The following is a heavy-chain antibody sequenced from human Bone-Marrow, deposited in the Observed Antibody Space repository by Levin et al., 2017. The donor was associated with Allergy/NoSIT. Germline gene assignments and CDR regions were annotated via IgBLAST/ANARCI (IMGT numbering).Heavy chain of an antibody. D-gene: IGHD2-2*01. Sequence: AGGSLRLSCAASGFTFSSYGMHWVRQAPGKGLEWVAVIWHDGSNKYYEESVKGRFTISRDNSKNTLYLQMNSLRADDTAVYYCARDIGGCSTTSCQLFDYWGQGTLVTVSS. CDR2: IWHDGSNK. CDR1: GFTFSSYG. J-gene: IGHJ4*02. CDR3: ARDIGGCSTTSCQLFDY. V-gene: IGHV3-33*01.